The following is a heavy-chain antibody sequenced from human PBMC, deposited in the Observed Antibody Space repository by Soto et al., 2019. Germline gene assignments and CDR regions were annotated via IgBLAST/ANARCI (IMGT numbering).Heavy chain of an antibody. D-gene: IGHD3-3*01. J-gene: IGHJ5*02. V-gene: IGHV4-61*08. CDR3: ARERITTTYNWFDP. CDR2: TYYRGST. Sequence: SETLSLTCNVSGGSISSGDHHWSWISQPPGKGLEWIGYTYYRGSTNYNPSLKSRVTISVDTSKNQFSLKLSSVTAADTAVYYYARERITTTYNWFDPWGQGTLVTVSS. CDR1: GGSISSGDHH.